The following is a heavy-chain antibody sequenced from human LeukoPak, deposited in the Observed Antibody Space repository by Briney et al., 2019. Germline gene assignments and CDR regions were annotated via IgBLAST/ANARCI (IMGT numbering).Heavy chain of an antibody. V-gene: IGHV3-53*01. CDR2: IYSGGST. CDR1: GFTVSSNY. D-gene: IGHD5-24*01. CDR3: ARDSVEMATIGAFDI. J-gene: IGHJ3*02. Sequence: PGGTLRLSCAASGFTVSSNYMSWVRQAPGKGLEWVSVIYSGGSTYYADSVKGRFTISRDNSKNTLYLQMNSLRAEDTAVYYCARDSVEMATIGAFDIWGQGTMVTVSS.